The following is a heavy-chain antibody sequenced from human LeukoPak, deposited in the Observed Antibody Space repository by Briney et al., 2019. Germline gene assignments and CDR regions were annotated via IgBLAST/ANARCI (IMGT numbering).Heavy chain of an antibody. CDR3: ARVSLSSGCLSN. Sequence: GGSLRLSCVVSGFTLSSYWMHWVRQAPGKGLVWVSRMNSDGSSTTYADSAKGRFTISRDNAKNTLYLQMNGLRAEDTAVYYCARVSLSSGCLSNWGQGTLVTVSS. D-gene: IGHD6-19*01. CDR2: MNSDGSST. J-gene: IGHJ4*02. CDR1: GFTLSSYW. V-gene: IGHV3-74*01.